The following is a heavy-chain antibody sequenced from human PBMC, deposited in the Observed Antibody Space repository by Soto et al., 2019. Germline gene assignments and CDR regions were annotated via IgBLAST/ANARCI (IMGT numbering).Heavy chain of an antibody. Sequence: QVQLQQWCAGLLKPSETLSLTCAVYGGSFSGYYWSWIRQPPGKGLEWIGESNHVGSTNYNPSLKSRVTMSVDPSKNQFSLRLTSVTAADTAVYYCARVLIAGVTTDWGQGTLVIVSS. CDR3: ARVLIAGVTTD. D-gene: IGHD5-18*01. V-gene: IGHV4-34*01. CDR1: GGSFSGYY. J-gene: IGHJ4*02. CDR2: SNHVGST.